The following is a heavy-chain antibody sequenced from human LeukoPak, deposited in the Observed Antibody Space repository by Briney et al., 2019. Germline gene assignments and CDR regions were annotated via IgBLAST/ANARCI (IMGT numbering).Heavy chain of an antibody. V-gene: IGHV3-23*01. CDR3: ARGPSGYHNT. J-gene: IGHJ4*02. CDR1: GFTFSSYA. CDR2: ISGSGGST. D-gene: IGHD5-12*01. Sequence: GSLRLSCAASGFTFSSYAMSWVRQAPGKGLEWVSAISGSGGSTYYADSVKGRFTISRDNSKNTLYLQMNSLRAEDAAVYYCARGPSGYHNTGGQGTLVTVSS.